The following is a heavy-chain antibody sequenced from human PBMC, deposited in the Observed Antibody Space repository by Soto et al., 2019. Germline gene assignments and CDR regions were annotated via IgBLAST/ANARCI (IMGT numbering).Heavy chain of an antibody. CDR1: GFTFSGDA. V-gene: IGHV3-21*01. CDR2: ISTTRTYI. D-gene: IGHD3-10*02. CDR3: TRDYVMDV. J-gene: IGHJ6*02. Sequence: EVQLVESGGGLVKPGGSLRLSCAASGFTFSGDAMNWVRQSPGKGLEWVSSISTTRTYIYYANSVKDRFTIARDNANNSLHQQMNDLRAEDTAVYYCTRDYVMDVWGQGTTVNVSS.